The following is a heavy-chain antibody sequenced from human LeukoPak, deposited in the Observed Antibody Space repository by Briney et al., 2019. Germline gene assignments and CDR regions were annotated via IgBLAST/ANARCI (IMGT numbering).Heavy chain of an antibody. CDR1: GFTFSAYS. J-gene: IGHJ4*02. V-gene: IGHV3-23*01. CDR2: IRGSGGDT. D-gene: IGHD2-2*01. Sequence: PGGSLRLSCAASGFTFSAYSMSWVRQAPGKGLEWVSAIRGSGGDTYYADSVKGRFTISRDNSKDTLSLQMNSLRAEDTAVYYCAKISWDGRSTFDWGQGTLVTVSS. CDR3: AKISWDGRSTFD.